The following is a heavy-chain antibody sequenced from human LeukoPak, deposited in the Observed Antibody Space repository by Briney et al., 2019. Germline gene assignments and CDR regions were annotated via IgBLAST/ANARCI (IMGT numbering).Heavy chain of an antibody. CDR2: MSYDGKYK. J-gene: IGHJ4*02. V-gene: IGHV3-30*15. CDR3: ATGSYHEH. D-gene: IGHD1-26*01. Sequence: GGSLRLSRAASGFSFSTSAMHWVRQAPGKGLGWVAVMSYDGKYKYHADSVKGRFTISRDNSRNTVSLQMSSLRGEDTAVYYCATGSYHEHWGQGTLVTVSS. CDR1: GFSFSTSA.